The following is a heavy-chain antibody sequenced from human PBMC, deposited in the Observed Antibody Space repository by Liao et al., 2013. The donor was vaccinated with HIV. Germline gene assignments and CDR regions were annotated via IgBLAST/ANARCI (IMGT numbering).Heavy chain of an antibody. CDR1: GVSINRGDYY. V-gene: IGHV4-61*02. J-gene: IGHJ5*02. Sequence: QVQLQESGPGLLKPSQTLSLTCSVSGVSINRGDYYWSWIRQPAGKGLEWIGRIYTSENTHYNPSLKGRVSMSIDTSKNHFSLNLNYVTAADTAVYYCARDDFWTDRFFGAWGQGIPVIVSS. CDR3: ARDDFWTDRFFGA. CDR2: IYTSENT. D-gene: IGHD3/OR15-3a*01.